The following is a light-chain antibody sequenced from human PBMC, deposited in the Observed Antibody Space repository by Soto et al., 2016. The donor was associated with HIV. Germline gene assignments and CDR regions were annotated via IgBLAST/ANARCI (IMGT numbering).Light chain of an antibody. CDR3: QLWYDGXHWV. CDR1: NVGSKS. Sequence: SYVLTQPPSVSVAPGKTATITCGGDNVGSKSVQWYQQRPGQAPVLVVFEDFDRPSGIPERFSGAKSGNTATLTISGVEAGDEADYYCQLWYDGXHWVFGGGTKLTVL. J-gene: IGLJ3*02. V-gene: IGLV3-21*03. CDR2: EDF.